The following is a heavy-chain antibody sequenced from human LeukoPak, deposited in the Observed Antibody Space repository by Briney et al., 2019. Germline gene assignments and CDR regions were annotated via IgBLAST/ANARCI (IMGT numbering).Heavy chain of an antibody. CDR1: GDSICTDY. CDR3: ARDGHYYDSSGYYPFDY. V-gene: IGHV4-4*07. J-gene: IGHJ4*02. Sequence: SETLSLTCTVSGDSICTDYWSWIRQPAGKGLEWIGRIFSSGTSNYNPSLNSRVTMSVDTSKNQFSLQLGSVTAADTAVYFCARDGHYYDSSGYYPFDYWGRGTLVTVSS. CDR2: IFSSGTS. D-gene: IGHD3-22*01.